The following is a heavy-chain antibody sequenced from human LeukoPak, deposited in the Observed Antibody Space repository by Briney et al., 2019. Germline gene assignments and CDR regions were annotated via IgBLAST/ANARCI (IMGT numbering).Heavy chain of an antibody. V-gene: IGHV3-21*01. CDR2: ISGSSTNI. CDR3: ARDNMGFDN. J-gene: IGHJ4*02. Sequence: PGGSLRFSCAASGFTFSRQSMNWVRQAPGKGLEWLSFISGSSTNIYYTDSVKGRFTISRDNARNSLYLQMNSLRAEDTAVYYCARDNMGFDNWGQGTLVTVSS. D-gene: IGHD1-26*01. CDR1: GFTFSRQS.